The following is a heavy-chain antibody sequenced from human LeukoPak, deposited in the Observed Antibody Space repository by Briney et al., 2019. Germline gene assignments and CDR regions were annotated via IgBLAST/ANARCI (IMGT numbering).Heavy chain of an antibody. V-gene: IGHV4-30-4*01. J-gene: IGHJ4*02. CDR3: ARGLTYYYGSGTLGY. CDR1: GGSISSGGYY. D-gene: IGHD3-10*01. Sequence: SQTLSLTCTVSGGSISSGGYYWSWIRQPPGKGLEWIGYIYYSGSTYYNPSLKSRVTLSVDTSKNQFSLKLSSVTAADTAVYYCARGLTYYYGSGTLGYWGQGTLVTVSS. CDR2: IYYSGST.